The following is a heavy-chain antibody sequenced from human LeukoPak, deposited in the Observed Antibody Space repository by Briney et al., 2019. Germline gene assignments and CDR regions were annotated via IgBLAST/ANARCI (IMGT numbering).Heavy chain of an antibody. J-gene: IGHJ3*02. CDR3: AKDIRYFDWLFPAIDAFDI. CDR2: IRYDGSNK. V-gene: IGHV3-30*02. Sequence: GGSLRLSCAASGFTFSSYGMHWVRQAPGKGLEWVAFIRYDGSNKYYADSVKGRFTISRDNSKNTLYLQMNSLRAEDTAVYYCAKDIRYFDWLFPAIDAFDIWGQGTMVTVSS. D-gene: IGHD3-9*01. CDR1: GFTFSSYG.